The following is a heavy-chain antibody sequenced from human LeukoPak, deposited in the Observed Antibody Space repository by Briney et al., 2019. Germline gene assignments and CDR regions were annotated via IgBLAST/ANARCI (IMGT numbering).Heavy chain of an antibody. D-gene: IGHD4-17*01. CDR1: GGSISSYY. Sequence: SETLSLTCTVSGGSISSYYWSWIRQPPGKGLEWIGYIYYSGSTNYNPSLKSRVTISADTSKNQFSLKLSSVTAADTAVYYCARAYGDYFDYWGQGTLVTVSS. CDR2: IYYSGST. V-gene: IGHV4-59*01. CDR3: ARAYGDYFDY. J-gene: IGHJ4*02.